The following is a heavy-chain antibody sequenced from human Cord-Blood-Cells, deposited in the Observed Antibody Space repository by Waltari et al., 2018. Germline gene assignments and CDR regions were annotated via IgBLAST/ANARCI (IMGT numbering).Heavy chain of an antibody. J-gene: IGHJ3*02. CDR1: GGSIRRYY. CDR3: ARLGYDAFDI. D-gene: IGHD5-12*01. V-gene: IGHV4-59*01. Sequence: QMQLQESGPGLAKPSETLSLTCTVNGGSIRRYYWSWIRQPPGKGPEWIGYIYYSGSTNYNPSLKSRVTISVDTSKNQFSLKLSSVTAADTAVYYCARLGYDAFDIWGQGTMVTVSS. CDR2: IYYSGST.